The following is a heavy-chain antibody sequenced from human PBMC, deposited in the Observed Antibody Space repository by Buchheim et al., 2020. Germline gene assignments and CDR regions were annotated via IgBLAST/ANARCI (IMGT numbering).Heavy chain of an antibody. V-gene: IGHV3-30*18. CDR2: ISYDGSNK. Sequence: QVQLVESGGGVVQPGRSLRLSCAASGFTFSSYGMHWVRQAPGKGLEWVAAISYDGSNKYYADSVKGRFTISRDNSKNPLYLQMNSLRAEDTAVYYCAKDSYGDYPKFYFDYWGQGTL. J-gene: IGHJ4*02. CDR3: AKDSYGDYPKFYFDY. D-gene: IGHD4-17*01. CDR1: GFTFSSYG.